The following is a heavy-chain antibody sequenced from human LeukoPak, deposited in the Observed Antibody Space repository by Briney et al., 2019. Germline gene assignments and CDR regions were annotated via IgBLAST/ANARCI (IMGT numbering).Heavy chain of an antibody. V-gene: IGHV4-59*01. J-gene: IGHJ3*02. CDR2: IYYSGST. Sequence: SETLSLTCTVSGGSISTSYWSWIRQPPGKGLEWIGYIYYSGSTNYNPSLKSRVTISVDTSKNQFSLKLSSVTAADTAVYYCAREGYYDSSGYLMDAFDIWGQGTMVTVSS. CDR1: GGSISTSY. D-gene: IGHD3-22*01. CDR3: AREGYYDSSGYLMDAFDI.